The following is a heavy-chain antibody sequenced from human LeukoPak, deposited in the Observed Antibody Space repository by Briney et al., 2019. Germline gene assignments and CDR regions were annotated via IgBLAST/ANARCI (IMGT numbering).Heavy chain of an antibody. D-gene: IGHD3-10*01. V-gene: IGHV4-39*02. J-gene: IGHJ4*02. Sequence: SETLSLTCTVSGGSISSGDYYWGWIRQPPGKGLEWIGSIYYSGTPYYNPSLETRLTISVDTSKSHFSLKLSSVTAADTAVYYCARRGVAAAATNFDYWGQGTLVTVSS. CDR3: ARRGVAAAATNFDY. CDR2: IYYSGTP. CDR1: GGSISSGDYY.